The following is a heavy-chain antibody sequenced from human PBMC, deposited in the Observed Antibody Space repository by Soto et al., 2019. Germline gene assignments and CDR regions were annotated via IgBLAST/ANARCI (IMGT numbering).Heavy chain of an antibody. CDR1: GGSISSYY. J-gene: IGHJ6*03. D-gene: IGHD4-17*01. CDR3: ARVFLDGDYSTYYYYYMDV. CDR2: IYYSGST. Sequence: PSETLSLTCTVSGGSISSYYWSWIRQPPGKGLEWIGYIYYSGSTNYNPSLKSRVTISVDTSKNQFSLKLSSVTAADTAVYYCARVFLDGDYSTYYYYYMDVWGKGTTVTVSS. V-gene: IGHV4-59*08.